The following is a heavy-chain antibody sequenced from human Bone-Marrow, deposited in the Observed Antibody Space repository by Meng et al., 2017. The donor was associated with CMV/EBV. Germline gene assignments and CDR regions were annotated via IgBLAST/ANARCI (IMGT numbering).Heavy chain of an antibody. D-gene: IGHD3-10*01. CDR3: ARAMVRGVQRYFDY. CDR1: GGSISSYY. V-gene: IGHV4-4*07. CDR2: IYTSGST. J-gene: IGHJ4*02. Sequence: GQLKESGHGLVKPSEPLALTCTVSGGSISSYYWSCIRQPAGKGLEWIGRIYTSGSTNYNPSLKSRVTMSVDTSKNQFSLKLSSVTAADTAVYYCARAMVRGVQRYFDYWGQGTLVTVSS.